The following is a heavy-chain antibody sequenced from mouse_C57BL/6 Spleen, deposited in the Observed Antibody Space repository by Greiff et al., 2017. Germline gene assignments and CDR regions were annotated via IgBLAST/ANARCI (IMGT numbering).Heavy chain of an antibody. CDR1: GYTFTSYW. J-gene: IGHJ1*03. CDR3: ARRRNDYDDGHWYFDV. V-gene: IGHV1-69*01. Sequence: QVQLQQPGAELVMPGASVKLSCKASGYTFTSYWMHWVKQRPGQGLEWIGEIDPSDSYTNYNQKFKGKSTLTVDKSSSTSYMQLSSLTSEDSSVYYCARRRNDYDDGHWYFDVWGTGTTVTVSS. CDR2: IDPSDSYT. D-gene: IGHD2-4*01.